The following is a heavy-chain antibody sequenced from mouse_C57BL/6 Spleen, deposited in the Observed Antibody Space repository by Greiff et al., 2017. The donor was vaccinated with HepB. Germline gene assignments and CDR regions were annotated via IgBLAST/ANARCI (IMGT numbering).Heavy chain of an antibody. D-gene: IGHD2-13*01. Sequence: EVNVVESGGGLVKPGGSLKLSCAASGFTFSSYTMSWVRQTPEKRLEWVATISGGGGNTYYPDSVKGRFTISRDNAKNTLYLQMSSLRSEDTALYYCARQGGLGFAYWGQGTLVTVSA. CDR1: GFTFSSYT. J-gene: IGHJ3*01. CDR3: ARQGGLGFAY. CDR2: ISGGGGNT. V-gene: IGHV5-9*01.